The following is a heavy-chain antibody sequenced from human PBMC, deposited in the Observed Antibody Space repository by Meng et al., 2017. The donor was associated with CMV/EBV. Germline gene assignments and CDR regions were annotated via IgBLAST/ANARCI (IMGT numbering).Heavy chain of an antibody. CDR2: IYTSGST. CDR3: ARGGLYYYDSSGHFDY. CDR1: GGSISSYY. V-gene: IGHV4-4*07. Sequence: QVQLQEAGPGLVKPSETLSLTCTVSGGSISSYYWSWIRQPAWKGLEWIGRIYTSGSTNYNPSLKSRVTMSVDTSKNQFSLKLSSVTAADTAVYYCARGGLYYYDSSGHFDYWGQGTLVTVSS. J-gene: IGHJ4*02. D-gene: IGHD3-22*01.